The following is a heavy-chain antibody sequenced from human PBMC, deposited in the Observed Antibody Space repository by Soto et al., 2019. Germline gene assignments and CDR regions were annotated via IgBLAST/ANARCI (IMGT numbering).Heavy chain of an antibody. D-gene: IGHD6-19*01. CDR3: ARLGSSGWYQGSYFDY. Sequence: QLQLQESGPGLVKPSETLSLTCIVSGGSITRNNHYWGWIRQSPGKGLEWIGSILYSGSTNYNPSLKSRVTLSVVTSKNQSSLKMSSVTAADTAVYYCARLGSSGWYQGSYFDYWGQGTLVTVSS. J-gene: IGHJ4*02. CDR1: GGSITRNNHY. CDR2: ILYSGST. V-gene: IGHV4-39*01.